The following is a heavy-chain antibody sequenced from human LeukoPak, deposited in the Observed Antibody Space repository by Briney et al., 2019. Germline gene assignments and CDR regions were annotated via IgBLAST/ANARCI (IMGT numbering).Heavy chain of an antibody. Sequence: PSETLSLTCTVSGGSISNYYWSWIRQPPGKGLEWIGYIYYSGSTNYNPSLKSRVTISVDTSMNQFSLKLSSVTAADTAVYYCARGGTTVVGNFDYWGQGTLVTVSS. CDR3: ARGGTTVVGNFDY. V-gene: IGHV4-59*12. CDR1: GGSISNYY. D-gene: IGHD4-23*01. CDR2: IYYSGST. J-gene: IGHJ4*02.